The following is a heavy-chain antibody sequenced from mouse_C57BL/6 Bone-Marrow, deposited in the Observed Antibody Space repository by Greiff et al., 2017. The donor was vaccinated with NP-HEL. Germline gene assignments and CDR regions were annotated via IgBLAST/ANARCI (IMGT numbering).Heavy chain of an antibody. V-gene: IGHV5-4*01. D-gene: IGHD1-1*01. CDR3: ARDRGITTVVPPYYAMDY. CDR2: ISDGGSYT. J-gene: IGHJ4*01. CDR1: GFTFSSYA. Sequence: EVMLVESGGGLVKPGGSLKLSCAASGFTFSSYAMSWVRQTPEKRLEWVATISDGGSYTYYPDNVTGRFTISRDNAKNNLYLQMSHLKSEDTAMYYCARDRGITTVVPPYYAMDYWGQGTSVTVSS.